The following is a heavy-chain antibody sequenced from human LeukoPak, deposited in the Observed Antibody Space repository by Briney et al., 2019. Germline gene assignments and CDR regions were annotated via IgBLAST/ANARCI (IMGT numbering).Heavy chain of an antibody. V-gene: IGHV3-30*18. Sequence: GGSLRLSCAASGFTFSAYGIHWVRQPPGKGLEWVAVISYDGNSRNYADSVKGRFTISRDNSKNTLYLQMNSLRAEDTAVYYCAKYGAARPRSGFDYWGQGTLVTVSS. CDR1: GFTFSAYG. J-gene: IGHJ4*02. D-gene: IGHD6-6*01. CDR3: AKYGAARPRSGFDY. CDR2: ISYDGNSR.